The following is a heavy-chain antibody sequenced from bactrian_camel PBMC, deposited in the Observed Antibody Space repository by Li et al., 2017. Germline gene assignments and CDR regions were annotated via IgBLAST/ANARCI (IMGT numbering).Heavy chain of an antibody. V-gene: IGHV3S54*01. CDR3: AADLVTGGNWRSIDHWSY. CDR2: IYTDGGST. CDR1: GDIYRRNC. J-gene: IGHJ4*01. D-gene: IGHD7*01. Sequence: HVQLVESGGGSVQPGGSLTLSCTASGDIYRRNCMGWFRWRPGKAREGIATIYTDGGSTFYADSVKGRFTISQDNAKPMLYLQMNALKPEDTAMYYCAADLVTGGNWRSIDHWSYWGQGTQVTVS.